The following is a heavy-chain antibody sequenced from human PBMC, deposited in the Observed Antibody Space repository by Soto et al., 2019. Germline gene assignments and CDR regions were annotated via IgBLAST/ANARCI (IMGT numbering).Heavy chain of an antibody. D-gene: IGHD3-16*01. Sequence: VQLVESGGGLVQPGGSLRLSCAASGFTFSGYWMTWVRQAPGKGLEWVANIKEDGSEKNYVDSVEGRFTISRDNAKNSLYLQMNSLGADDTAVYYCARGGSESDYWGQGTLVTVSS. CDR2: IKEDGSEK. J-gene: IGHJ4*02. CDR1: GFTFSGYW. CDR3: ARGGSESDY. V-gene: IGHV3-7*01.